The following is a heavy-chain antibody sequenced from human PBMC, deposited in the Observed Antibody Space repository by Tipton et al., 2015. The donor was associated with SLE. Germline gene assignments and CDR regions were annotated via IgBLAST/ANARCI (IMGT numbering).Heavy chain of an antibody. D-gene: IGHD3-22*01. CDR2: IYYSGSI. J-gene: IGHJ3*02. CDR3: ARDKGTVVVLHAFDI. Sequence: GLVKPSETLSLTCTVSGGSISSHYWSWIRQPPGKGLEWIGYIYYSGSINYNPSLKSRVTISVDTSKNQFSLKLSSVTAADTAVYYCARDKGTVVVLHAFDIWGQGTMVTVSS. V-gene: IGHV4-59*11. CDR1: GGSISSHY.